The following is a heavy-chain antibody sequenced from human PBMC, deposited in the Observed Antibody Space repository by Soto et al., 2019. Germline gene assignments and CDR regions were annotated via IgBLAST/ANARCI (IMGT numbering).Heavy chain of an antibody. V-gene: IGHV1-3*01. J-gene: IGHJ5*02. CDR3: EGGRYLGWFDP. Sequence: GASVKVSCKASGYTFTSYAMHWVRQAPGQRLEWMGWINAGNGNTKYSQKFQGRVTITRDTSASTAYMELSSLRSEGTAVYYGEGGRYLGWFDPWGQVNLVTVSS. D-gene: IGHD1-26*01. CDR1: GYTFTSYA. CDR2: INAGNGNT.